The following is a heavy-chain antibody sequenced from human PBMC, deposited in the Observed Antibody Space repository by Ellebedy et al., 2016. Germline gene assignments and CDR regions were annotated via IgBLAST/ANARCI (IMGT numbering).Heavy chain of an antibody. D-gene: IGHD5-24*01. CDR3: AGRGGIGGYNSYWYFDL. V-gene: IGHV4-59*08. Sequence: SETLSLTXPFSGGSISSYYWSWIRQPPGKGLEWIGYINYSGSTNYNPHLKSRVTISVDTSKNQFSLKLSSVTAADTAVYYCAGRGGIGGYNSYWYFDLWGHGTLVTVSS. J-gene: IGHJ2*01. CDR2: INYSGST. CDR1: GGSISSYY.